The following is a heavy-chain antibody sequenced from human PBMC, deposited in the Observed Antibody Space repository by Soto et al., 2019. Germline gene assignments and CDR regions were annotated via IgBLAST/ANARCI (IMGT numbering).Heavy chain of an antibody. D-gene: IGHD4-17*01. CDR2: ISYDGSNK. V-gene: IGHV3-30-3*01. CDR3: ARDYGDSYGMDV. Sequence: GGSLRLSCAASGFTFSSYAMHWVRQAPGKGQEWVAVISYDGSNKYYADSVKGRFTISRDNSKNTLYLQMNSLRAEDTAVYYCARDYGDSYGMDVWGQGTTVTVSS. CDR1: GFTFSSYA. J-gene: IGHJ6*02.